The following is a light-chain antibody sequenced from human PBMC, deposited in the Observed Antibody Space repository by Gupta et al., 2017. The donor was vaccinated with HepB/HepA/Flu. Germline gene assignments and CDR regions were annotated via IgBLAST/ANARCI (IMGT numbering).Light chain of an antibody. CDR2: AES. CDR3: QQYNHWPLT. J-gene: IGKJ4*01. CDR1: QSVSSY. V-gene: IGKV3-15*01. Sequence: EIVMTQSPATLSVSPGERATLSCRASQSVSSYLAWYQQKPGQAPRLLIYAESTRATGIPARFSGSGSGTEFTLTISSLQSEDSAVYYCQQYNHWPLTFGGGTKVEIK.